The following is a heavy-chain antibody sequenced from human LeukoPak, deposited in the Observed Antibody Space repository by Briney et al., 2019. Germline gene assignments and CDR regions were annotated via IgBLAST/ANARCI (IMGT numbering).Heavy chain of an antibody. CDR3: ARERGEDYYDSSGYYKSRGYFDY. CDR1: GFTFSSYS. CDR2: ISSSSSYI. Sequence: GGSLRLSCAASGFTFSSYSMNWVRQAPGKGLEWVSSISSSSSYIYYADSVKGRFTISRDNAKKSLFLQMVSLRAEDTAVYYCARERGEDYYDSSGYYKSRGYFDYWGQGTLVTVSS. J-gene: IGHJ4*02. V-gene: IGHV3-21*01. D-gene: IGHD3-22*01.